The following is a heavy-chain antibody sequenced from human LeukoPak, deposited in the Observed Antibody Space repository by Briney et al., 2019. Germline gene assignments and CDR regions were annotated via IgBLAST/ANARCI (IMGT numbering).Heavy chain of an antibody. CDR2: TSWNSGSI. Sequence: PGGSLRLSCAASGFTFDDYAMHWVRQAPGKGLEWVSGTSWNSGSIGYADSVKGRFTISRDNAKNSLYLQMNSLRAEDTALYYCAKVPITMVPGVNYYFDYWGQGTLVTVSS. D-gene: IGHD3-10*01. J-gene: IGHJ4*02. CDR3: AKVPITMVPGVNYYFDY. CDR1: GFTFDDYA. V-gene: IGHV3-9*01.